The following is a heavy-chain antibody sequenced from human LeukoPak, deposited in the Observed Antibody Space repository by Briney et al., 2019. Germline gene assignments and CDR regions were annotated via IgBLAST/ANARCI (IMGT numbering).Heavy chain of an antibody. J-gene: IGHJ4*02. CDR3: ASSGWYEGGID. D-gene: IGHD6-19*01. CDR2: IHYSGST. CDR1: GGSITNYY. Sequence: SETLSLTCTVSGGSITNYYWSWIRQPPGKGLEWIGYIHYSGSTKYKSSLKSRVTISVDTSKNQFSLKLSSVTAADTAVYYCASSGWYEGGIDWGQGTLVTVSS. V-gene: IGHV4-59*12.